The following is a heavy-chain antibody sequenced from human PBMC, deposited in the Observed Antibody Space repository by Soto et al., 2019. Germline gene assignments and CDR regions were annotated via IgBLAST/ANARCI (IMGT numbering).Heavy chain of an antibody. V-gene: IGHV4-34*01. Sequence: QVQLQQWGAGLLKPSETLSLTCAVYGGSFSGYSWTWIRQPPGTGLEWIGEINHSGSTNYNPSLKSRVTIAVDTSKNQCPLKLTSVTAAYTAVYYCARDKITGLFDYWGQGPLGTVSA. D-gene: IGHD2-8*02. CDR1: GGSFSGYS. CDR2: INHSGST. J-gene: IGHJ4*02. CDR3: ARDKITGLFDY.